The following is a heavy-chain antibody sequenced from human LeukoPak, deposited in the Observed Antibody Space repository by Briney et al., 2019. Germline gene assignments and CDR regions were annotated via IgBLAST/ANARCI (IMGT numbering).Heavy chain of an antibody. Sequence: GGSLRLSCTASVFTFGDYAMSWVRQAPGKGLEWVGFIRSKAYGGTTEYAASVKGRFTISRDDSKSIAYLQMNSLKTEDTAVYYCTRPYCSSTSCYPRYWYFDLWGRGTLVTVSS. CDR1: VFTFGDYA. J-gene: IGHJ2*01. D-gene: IGHD2-2*01. CDR3: TRPYCSSTSCYPRYWYFDL. V-gene: IGHV3-49*04. CDR2: IRSKAYGGTT.